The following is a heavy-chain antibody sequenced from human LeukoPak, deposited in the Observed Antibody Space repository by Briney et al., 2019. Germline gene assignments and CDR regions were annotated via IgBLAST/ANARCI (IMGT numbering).Heavy chain of an antibody. Sequence: SETLSLTCTVSGDSISSSSHYWGWIRQPPGKGQELIGSIYYTGSTSYNPSLKSRVTISVDTSKNQFSLKLSSVTAADTAVYYCARHESIVVVVAARGFDSWGQGTLVTVSS. CDR3: ARHESIVVVVAARGFDS. J-gene: IGHJ4*02. V-gene: IGHV4-39*01. CDR2: IYYTGST. CDR1: GDSISSSSHY. D-gene: IGHD2-15*01.